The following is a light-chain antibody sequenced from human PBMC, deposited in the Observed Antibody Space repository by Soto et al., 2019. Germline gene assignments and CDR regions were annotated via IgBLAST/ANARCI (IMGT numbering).Light chain of an antibody. CDR1: SSNIGNNY. J-gene: IGLJ7*01. Sequence: QSVLKQPPSVSAAPGQKGTISFSGSSSNIGNNYVSWYQPLPVTAPKLLIYDNNKRPSGIPDRLSGSKSGTSATLGITGLQSGDEADDYCGTWDSSLSAAVFGGGTPLTVL. CDR3: GTWDSSLSAAV. V-gene: IGLV1-51*01. CDR2: DNN.